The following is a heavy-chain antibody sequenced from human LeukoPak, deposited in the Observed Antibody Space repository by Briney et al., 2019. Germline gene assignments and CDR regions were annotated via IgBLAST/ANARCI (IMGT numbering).Heavy chain of an antibody. V-gene: IGHV4-4*07. CDR2: ISASGST. CDR1: GGSISSYY. CDR3: WRDANTPGMRSLDV. Sequence: SETLSLTCTVSGGSISSYYWSCIRQPAGKGLEWIGRISASGSTNYSPSLQSRVTMSVDTSKNQFSLNLTSVTAADTAGDYWWRDANTPGMRSLDVWGQGTMVTVSS. J-gene: IGHJ3*01. D-gene: IGHD1-14*01.